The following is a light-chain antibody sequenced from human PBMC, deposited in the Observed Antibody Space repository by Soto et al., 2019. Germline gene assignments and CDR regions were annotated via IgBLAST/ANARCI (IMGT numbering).Light chain of an antibody. CDR2: GAS. CDR3: QQYNNWPTWT. Sequence: EIAMTQSPATLSVSPGERATLSCRASQSVSSNLARYQQKPGQAPRLLIYGASTRATGIPARFSGSGSGTEFTLTISSLQSEDFAVYYCQQYNNWPTWTFGQGTKVDIK. J-gene: IGKJ1*01. V-gene: IGKV3-15*01. CDR1: QSVSSN.